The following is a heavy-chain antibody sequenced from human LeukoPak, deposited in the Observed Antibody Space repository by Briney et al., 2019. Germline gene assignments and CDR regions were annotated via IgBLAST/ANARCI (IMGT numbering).Heavy chain of an antibody. CDR2: MNPNSGNT. Sequence: ASGKVSCKASGYTFTSYYMHWVRQAPGQGLEWMGWMNPNSGNTGYAQKFQGRVTMTRNTSISTAYMELSSLRSEDTAVYYCARGNDILTGYVFVSLLYYYGMDVWGQGTTVTVSS. CDR1: GYTFTSYY. D-gene: IGHD3-9*01. CDR3: ARGNDILTGYVFVSLLYYYGMDV. V-gene: IGHV1-8*02. J-gene: IGHJ6*02.